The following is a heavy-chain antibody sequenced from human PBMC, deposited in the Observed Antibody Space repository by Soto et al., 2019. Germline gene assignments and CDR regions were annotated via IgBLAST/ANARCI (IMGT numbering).Heavy chain of an antibody. Sequence: EVHLLESGGGLVQPGGSLRLSCAASGFSFSNNAMSWVRQAPGKGLEWVSVISGSGGSTYYADSVKGRFTISRDNSKKMRYLQMNSLRAEDTAVYYCAKHNGFYGDYVDYWGQGILVTVSS. CDR1: GFSFSNNA. CDR3: AKHNGFYGDYVDY. V-gene: IGHV3-23*01. J-gene: IGHJ4*02. D-gene: IGHD4-17*01. CDR2: ISGSGGST.